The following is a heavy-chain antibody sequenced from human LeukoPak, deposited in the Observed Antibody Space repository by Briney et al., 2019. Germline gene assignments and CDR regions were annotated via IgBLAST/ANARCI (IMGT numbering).Heavy chain of an antibody. Sequence: GGSLRLSCAASGFTFSSYVIHWVRQAPGKGPEWLVVISSDGSNKYYADSVKGRFTISRDNSKNTLYLQMNSLRAEDTAVYYCARVEASGYDYGAFDYWGQGTLVTVSS. V-gene: IGHV3-30*04. CDR2: ISSDGSNK. J-gene: IGHJ4*02. D-gene: IGHD5-12*01. CDR3: ARVEASGYDYGAFDY. CDR1: GFTFSSYV.